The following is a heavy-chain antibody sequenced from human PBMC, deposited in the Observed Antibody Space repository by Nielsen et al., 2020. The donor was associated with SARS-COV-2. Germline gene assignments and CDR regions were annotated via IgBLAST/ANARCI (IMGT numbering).Heavy chain of an antibody. D-gene: IGHD6-19*01. CDR3: ASSNSSGWYDGDWYFDL. Sequence: GESLKISCGASGFTFSSYSMNWVRQAPGKGLEWVSYISGSSNTIDYADSVRGRFTISRDNAKNSLYLQMNSLRAEDTAVYYCASSNSSGWYDGDWYFDLWGRGTLVTVSS. CDR1: GFTFSSYS. CDR2: ISGSSNTI. J-gene: IGHJ2*01. V-gene: IGHV3-48*01.